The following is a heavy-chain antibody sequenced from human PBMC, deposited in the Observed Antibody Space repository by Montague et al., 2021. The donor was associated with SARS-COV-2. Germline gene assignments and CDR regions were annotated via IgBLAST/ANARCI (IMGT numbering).Heavy chain of an antibody. CDR3: AILPGTIVDYFGMDV. CDR2: LFSGGNT. Sequence: SLILSCAASGFIVSSTYMNWVRQAPVKGLEWVPLLFSGGNTFYAXSVRGRFTISRDNSKNTLYLQMNSLRVDDTAVYSCAILPGTIVDYFGMDVWGKGTTVTVSS. CDR1: GFIVSSTY. V-gene: IGHV3-66*01. J-gene: IGHJ6*04. D-gene: IGHD1-1*01.